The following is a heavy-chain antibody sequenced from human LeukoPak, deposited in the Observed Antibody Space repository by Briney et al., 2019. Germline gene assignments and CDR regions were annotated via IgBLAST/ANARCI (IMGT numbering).Heavy chain of an antibody. V-gene: IGHV3-48*01. CDR2: VKSGNCGI. D-gene: IGHD3-9*01. J-gene: IGHJ4*02. CDR3: ARDSDWACDY. CDR1: GFTFNTYS. Sequence: GGSLRLSCAASGFTFNTYSMNWVRQAPGKGLEWLSYVKSGNCGIQYADSVTGRFTVSRDSATNSLYLQMNDLKAEDTAVYYCARDSDWACDYWGQGSLVTVSS.